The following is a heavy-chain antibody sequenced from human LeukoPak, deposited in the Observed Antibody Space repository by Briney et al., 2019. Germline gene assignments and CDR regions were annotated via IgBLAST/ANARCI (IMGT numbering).Heavy chain of an antibody. CDR1: GFTFSRYW. J-gene: IGHJ4*02. D-gene: IGHD6-13*01. V-gene: IGHV3-7*01. CDR2: IKQDGSEK. CDR3: ARKGYSSSWYSKFDY. Sequence: PGGSLRLSCAASGFTFSRYWMSWVRQAPGKGLEWVANIKQDGSEKYYVDSVKGRFTISRDNAKNSLYLQMNSLRAEDTAVYYCARKGYSSSWYSKFDYWGQGTLVTVSS.